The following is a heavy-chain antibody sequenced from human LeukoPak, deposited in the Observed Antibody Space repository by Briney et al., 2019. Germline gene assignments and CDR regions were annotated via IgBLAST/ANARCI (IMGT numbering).Heavy chain of an antibody. D-gene: IGHD4-17*01. Sequence: GGSLRLSCAASGFTVSSNSMSWVRQAPGKGLEWVSVIYSGGSTYYADSVKGRFTISRDNSKNTLYLQMNSLRVEDTAVYYCGAYGDYETDYWGQGTLVTVSS. CDR3: GAYGDYETDY. CDR1: GFTVSSNS. J-gene: IGHJ4*02. V-gene: IGHV3-66*01. CDR2: IYSGGST.